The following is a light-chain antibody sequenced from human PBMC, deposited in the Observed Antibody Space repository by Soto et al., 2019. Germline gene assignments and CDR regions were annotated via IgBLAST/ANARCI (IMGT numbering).Light chain of an antibody. CDR1: QDIHTW. CDR2: GAS. J-gene: IGKJ3*01. V-gene: IGKV1-12*01. CDR3: QQANSFPFT. Sequence: DTQMTQSPSSVSASVGDRVTISCRASQDIHTWLAWYQQKPGKAPNLLIYGASILQSGVPSRFLGSGSGTDFALTVSSLQPEDSATYYCQQANSFPFTFGPGTKVDV.